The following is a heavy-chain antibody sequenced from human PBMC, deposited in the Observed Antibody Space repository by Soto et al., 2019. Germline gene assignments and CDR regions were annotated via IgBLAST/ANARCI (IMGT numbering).Heavy chain of an antibody. CDR3: ARDADEYSSSFIANYNYYYGMDV. Sequence: PSETMSFTWTLVGGFIGSGDYYWSWILEHPWKGLEGTGYIYDSASTNYEPSLKNRGTISVDTSKNQYSRELSSVTAAAWAVYYCARDADEYSSSFIANYNYYYGMDVWGQGTTVTVSS. V-gene: IGHV4-30-4*01. J-gene: IGHJ6*02. CDR2: IYDSAST. D-gene: IGHD6-6*01. CDR1: GGFIGSGDYY.